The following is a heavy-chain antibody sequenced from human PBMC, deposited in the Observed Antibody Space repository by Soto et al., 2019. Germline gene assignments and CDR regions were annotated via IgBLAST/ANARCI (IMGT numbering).Heavy chain of an antibody. CDR3: ARGGISHWDYFYYMDL. Sequence: SQPMSHTRTVWRDCISSSSSYRGRKHQPPGKGLEWIGSIYYSGSTYYNPSLKSRVTISVDTSKNQFSLTLNSVTAADTATYYCARGGISHWDYFYYMDLWDRGTTVPVSS. D-gene: IGHD2-21*01. CDR2: IYYSGST. CDR1: RDCISSSSSY. V-gene: IGHV4-39*07. J-gene: IGHJ6*03.